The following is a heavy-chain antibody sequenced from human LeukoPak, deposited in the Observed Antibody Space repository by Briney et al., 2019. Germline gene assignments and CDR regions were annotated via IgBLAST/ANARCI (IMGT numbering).Heavy chain of an antibody. J-gene: IGHJ4*02. D-gene: IGHD5-12*01. CDR2: IWYDGSNK. CDR1: GFTFSRYG. CDR3: ASSLGYHDVY. V-gene: IGHV3-33*01. Sequence: PGGSLRLSCAASGFTFSRYGMHWVRQAPGKGLEWVAVIWYDGSNKYYADSVKGRFTISRDNSKNTLYLQMNSLRAEDTAVYYCASSLGYHDVYWGPGTLVTVSS.